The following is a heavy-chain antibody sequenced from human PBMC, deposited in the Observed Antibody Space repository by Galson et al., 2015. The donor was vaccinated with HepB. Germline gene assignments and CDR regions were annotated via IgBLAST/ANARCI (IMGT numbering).Heavy chain of an antibody. CDR1: GFTFSSYG. V-gene: IGHV3-30*18. CDR3: AKDGSSSSSLDY. D-gene: IGHD6-6*01. J-gene: IGHJ4*02. CDR2: ISYDGSNK. Sequence: SLRLSCAASGFTFSSYGMHWVRQAPGKGLEWVAVISYDGSNKYYADSVKGRFTISRDNSKNTLYLQMNSLRAEDTAVYYCAKDGSSSSSLDYWGQGTLVTVSS.